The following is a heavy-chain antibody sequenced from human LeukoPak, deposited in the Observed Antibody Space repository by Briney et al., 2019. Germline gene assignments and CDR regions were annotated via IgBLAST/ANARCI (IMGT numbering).Heavy chain of an antibody. CDR3: AREGEFEGPAATRFTWFDP. Sequence: SQTLSLTCAISGDSVAGNGAAWNWIRQSPSRGLEWLGRTYYRSKWYNDYAVSVKSRISINPDTSKNQFSLHLNSVTPEDTAVYYCAREGEFEGPAATRFTWFDPWGQGTLVTVSS. J-gene: IGHJ5*02. V-gene: IGHV6-1*01. CDR1: GDSVAGNGAA. CDR2: TYYRSKWYN. D-gene: IGHD2-2*01.